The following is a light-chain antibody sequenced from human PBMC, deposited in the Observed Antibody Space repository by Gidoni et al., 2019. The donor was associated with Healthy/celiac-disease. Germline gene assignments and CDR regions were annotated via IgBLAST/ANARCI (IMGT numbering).Light chain of an antibody. CDR3: QSYDSSLSGWV. CDR1: SSNIGAGYD. V-gene: IGLV1-40*01. CDR2: GNS. Sequence: SVLTQPPSVSGAPGQRVTISCTGSSSNIGAGYDVHWYQQLPGTAPKLLIYGNSNRPSRVPDRFSGSKSGTSASLAITGLQAEDEADYYCQSYDSSLSGWVFGGGTKLTVL. J-gene: IGLJ3*02.